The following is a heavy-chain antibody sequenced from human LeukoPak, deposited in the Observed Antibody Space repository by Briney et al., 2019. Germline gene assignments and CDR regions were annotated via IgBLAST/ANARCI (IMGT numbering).Heavy chain of an antibody. V-gene: IGHV1-2*02. J-gene: IGHJ6*03. CDR2: INPSTAGT. D-gene: IGHD4-11*01. CDR3: ATSAGDYRAGHYYYMGV. CDR1: GYTFTGYY. Sequence: ASVKDSCKASGYTFTGYYFHWVRQAPGQGLEWMGWINPSTAGTNYAQKFLGGVTLTWDTSISTAYMELNRLTSDDTAVYYCATSAGDYRAGHYYYMGVWGKGTSVTVSS.